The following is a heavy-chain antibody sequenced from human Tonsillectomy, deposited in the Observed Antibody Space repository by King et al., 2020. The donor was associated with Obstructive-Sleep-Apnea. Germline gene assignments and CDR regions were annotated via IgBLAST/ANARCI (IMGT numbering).Heavy chain of an antibody. V-gene: IGHV3-30*04. Sequence: VQLVESGGDVVQPGGSLRLSCAASGFTFSTYALHWVRQAPGKGLEWVAGISRDGRNTEYVDSVKGRFIISRDNSRNTLYLQLNRLRVEDTAVYFCARLRVTFGDLPLWGRGTLVSVSS. J-gene: IGHJ2*01. CDR1: GFTFSTYA. D-gene: IGHD4-17*01. CDR2: ISRDGRNT. CDR3: ARLRVTFGDLPL.